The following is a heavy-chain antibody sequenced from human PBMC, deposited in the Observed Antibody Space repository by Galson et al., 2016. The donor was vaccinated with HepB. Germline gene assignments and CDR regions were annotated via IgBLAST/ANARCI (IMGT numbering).Heavy chain of an antibody. V-gene: IGHV3-66*01. CDR1: GFTVGNNY. Sequence: SLRLSCAASGFTVGNNYMSWVRQVPGKGLEWASGIYSGGGTYYADSVKGRFTISRDKSKNTLYLQLNSLIAEDTAVYYCQTTNYYNDLDDWGQGTTVTVSS. D-gene: IGHD4-11*01. J-gene: IGHJ6*02. CDR2: IYSGGGT. CDR3: QTTNYYNDLDD.